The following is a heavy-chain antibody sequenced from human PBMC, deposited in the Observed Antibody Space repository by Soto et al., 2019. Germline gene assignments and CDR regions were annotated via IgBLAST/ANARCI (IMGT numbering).Heavy chain of an antibody. Sequence: KELEWIGYISNSGSTNYNPSLKSRVTVSVDTSKNQFSLNLSSLTAADTAIYFCVIGGDSSRYPLTVPAYW. CDR2: ISNSGST. D-gene: IGHD3-16*02. J-gene: IGHJ4*01. CDR3: VIGGDSSRYPLTVPAY. V-gene: IGHV4-59*01.